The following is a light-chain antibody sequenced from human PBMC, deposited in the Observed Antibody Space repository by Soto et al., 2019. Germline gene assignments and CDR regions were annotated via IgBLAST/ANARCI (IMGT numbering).Light chain of an antibody. CDR2: GAS. CDR3: QQYDSGPPLT. Sequence: EIVMTQSPPTLSVSPGDGATLSCRASQSVNSNLAWYQQKPGQAPRLLIYGASRRAMHIPARFSGSGSGTEFTLTISGLQSEDFEVYYCQQYDSGPPLTFGGGTKVDIK. J-gene: IGKJ4*01. CDR1: QSVNSN. V-gene: IGKV3-15*01.